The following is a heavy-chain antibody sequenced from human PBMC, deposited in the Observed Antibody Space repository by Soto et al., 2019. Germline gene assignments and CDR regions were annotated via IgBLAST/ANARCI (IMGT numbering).Heavy chain of an antibody. CDR1: GGTLSTSA. CDR3: ARDKVRQQLSGKYYYISAD. J-gene: IGHJ6*01. D-gene: IGHD1-26*01. CDR2: MMPVFATP. Sequence: QVQLVQSVAEVKKRGSSVKVSCKASGGTLSTSAISWVRQAPGQGLGWVGGMMPVFATPAYAQKFQARVTITADKTTITASQELLSLTTDDRPVYYCARDKVRQQLSGKYYYISADWGLGTATTVS. V-gene: IGHV1-69*14.